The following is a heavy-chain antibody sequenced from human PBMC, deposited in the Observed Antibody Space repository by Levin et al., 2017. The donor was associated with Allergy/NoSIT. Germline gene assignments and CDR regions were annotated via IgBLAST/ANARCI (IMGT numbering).Heavy chain of an antibody. D-gene: IGHD3-10*01. CDR2: IYYSGST. Sequence: SQTLSLTCTVSGGSISSSSYYWGWIRQPPGKGLEWIGSIYYSGSTYYNPSLKSRVTISVDTSKNQFSLKLSSVTAADTAVYYCARDGWFGELLLPFSFDYWGQGTLVTVSS. CDR1: GGSISSSSYY. J-gene: IGHJ4*02. CDR3: ARDGWFGELLLPFSFDY. V-gene: IGHV4-39*07.